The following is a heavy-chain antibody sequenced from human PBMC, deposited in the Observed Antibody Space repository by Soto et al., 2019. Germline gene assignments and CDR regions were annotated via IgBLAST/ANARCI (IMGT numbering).Heavy chain of an antibody. CDR2: ISAYNGNT. D-gene: IGHD6-19*01. CDR3: ACHTLCSPGNSSGCNDAFDI. J-gene: IGHJ3*02. Sequence: GASVKVSCKASGYTFTSYGISWVRQAPGQGLEWMGWISAYNGNTNYAQKLQGRVTMTTDTSTSTAYMELRSLRSDDTAVYYCACHTLCSPGNSSGCNDAFDIWGQGTMVTVSS. CDR1: GYTFTSYG. V-gene: IGHV1-18*01.